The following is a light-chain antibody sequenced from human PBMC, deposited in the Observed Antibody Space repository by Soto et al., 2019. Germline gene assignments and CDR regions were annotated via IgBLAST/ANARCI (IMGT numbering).Light chain of an antibody. Sequence: QSALTQPASVSGSPGQSITISCTGTSSDVGGFNYVSWYQQHPGKAPKLMIFDVSNRPSGVSDRFSGSKSGNTASLTISGLQAEDEADYYCNSYTTTSTLCVFGTGTKV. CDR2: DVS. CDR3: NSYTTTSTLCV. CDR1: SSDVGGFNY. J-gene: IGLJ1*01. V-gene: IGLV2-14*03.